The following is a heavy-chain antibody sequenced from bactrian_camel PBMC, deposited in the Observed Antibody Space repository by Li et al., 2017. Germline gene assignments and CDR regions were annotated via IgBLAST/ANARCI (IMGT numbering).Heavy chain of an antibody. CDR1: GLTFSSYW. CDR3: VRDLYSDHGAGAHY. Sequence: HVQLVESGGGLVQPGGSLRLSCAASGLTFSSYWLYWVRQAPGKGLEWVSSINTDGSSVYYPDGLKGRFAISRDNSKNMVYLQMNGLIPEDTAVYYCVRDLYSDHGAGAHYWGQGTQVTVS. J-gene: IGHJ4*01. CDR2: INTDGSSV. D-gene: IGHD4*01. V-gene: IGHV3S1*01.